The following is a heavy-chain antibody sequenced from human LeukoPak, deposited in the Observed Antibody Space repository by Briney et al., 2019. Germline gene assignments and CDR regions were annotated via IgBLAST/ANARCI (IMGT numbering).Heavy chain of an antibody. CDR1: GGSISSGSYY. Sequence: PSETLSLTCTVSGGSISSGSYYWSWIRQPPGKGLAWIGYVESSGFSNYNPSLKSRVTMSVDMSKNQFSLKLSSVTAADTAVYYCARDSKSGYAGEGFDFWGQGTLVSVSS. CDR2: VESSGFS. V-gene: IGHV4-61*01. D-gene: IGHD5-12*01. J-gene: IGHJ4*02. CDR3: ARDSKSGYAGEGFDF.